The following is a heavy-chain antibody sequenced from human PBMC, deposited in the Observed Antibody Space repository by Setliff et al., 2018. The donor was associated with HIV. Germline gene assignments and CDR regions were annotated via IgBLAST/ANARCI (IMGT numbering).Heavy chain of an antibody. Sequence: SETLSLTCTVSGGSITSSNSYWGWIRQSPGKGLEWIGSIYYNGHTSYNPSLQGRVTISVDRSQNQFSLKLSSVTAADTAVYYCARLGRGIAVAGTRIDYWGRGTLVTVSS. D-gene: IGHD6-19*01. CDR3: ARLGRGIAVAGTRIDY. CDR2: IYYNGHT. CDR1: GGSITSSNSY. J-gene: IGHJ4*02. V-gene: IGHV4-39*01.